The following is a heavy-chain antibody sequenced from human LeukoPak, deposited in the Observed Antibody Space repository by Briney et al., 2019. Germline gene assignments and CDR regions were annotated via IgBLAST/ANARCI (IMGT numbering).Heavy chain of an antibody. Sequence: PSETLSLTCTVSGDSIRSSSYYWGWIRQPPGKGLEWIGSIHYSGRTYYIPSLKSRVTVSVDTSKNQFSLRLSSVTAADTAVYYCARGLAGGSYLFFYYYYMDVWGKGTTVTVSS. CDR1: GDSIRSSSYY. J-gene: IGHJ6*03. V-gene: IGHV4-39*07. CDR3: ARGLAGGSYLFFYYYYMDV. CDR2: IHYSGRT. D-gene: IGHD1-26*01.